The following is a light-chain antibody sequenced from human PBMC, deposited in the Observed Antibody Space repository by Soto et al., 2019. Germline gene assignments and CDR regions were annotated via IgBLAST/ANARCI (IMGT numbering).Light chain of an antibody. CDR1: QSVSSNY. V-gene: IGKV3-20*01. CDR3: EQYGSSPMFT. J-gene: IGKJ2*01. CDR2: GAS. Sequence: EIVLTQSPGTLSLSPGERATLSFRASQSVSSNYLAWYQQKPGQSPRLLIYGASRWAAGIPDRFSGSGSWTDFTLTISTLEPEDFAVYFCEQYGSSPMFTFGQGTKLEIK.